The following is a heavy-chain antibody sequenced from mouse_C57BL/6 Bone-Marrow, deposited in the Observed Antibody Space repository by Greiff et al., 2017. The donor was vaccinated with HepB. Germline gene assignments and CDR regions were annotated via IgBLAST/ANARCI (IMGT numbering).Heavy chain of an antibody. CDR2: ISNGGGST. CDR1: GFTFSDYY. V-gene: IGHV5-12*01. CDR3: ARPRIYYYGSSYAWFAY. Sequence: EVKLVESGGGLVQPGGSLKPSCAASGFTFSDYYMYWVRQTPEKRLEWVAYISNGGGSTYYPDTVKGRVTITRDNAKNTLYLQMSRLKSEETAMYYCARPRIYYYGSSYAWFAYWGQGTLVTVSA. D-gene: IGHD1-1*01. J-gene: IGHJ3*01.